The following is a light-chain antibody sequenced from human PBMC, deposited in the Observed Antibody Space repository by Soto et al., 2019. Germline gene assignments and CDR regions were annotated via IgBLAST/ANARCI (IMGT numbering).Light chain of an antibody. J-gene: IGKJ1*01. CDR2: GAS. V-gene: IGKV3-15*01. Sequence: EILITQSPATLSVSPGERATLSCRASQSVSSNLAWYQHKPGQAPRLLIYGASIRATGIPARFSGSGSRTEFTLTIRSLQSEDFAVYYCQQYKNWWTFGQGTKVDIK. CDR1: QSVSSN. CDR3: QQYKNWWT.